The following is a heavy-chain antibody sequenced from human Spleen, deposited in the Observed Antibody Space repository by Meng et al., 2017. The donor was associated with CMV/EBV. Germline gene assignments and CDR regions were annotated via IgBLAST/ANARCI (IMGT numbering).Heavy chain of an antibody. CDR1: GFSFSSYH. CDR3: VRESPDTYRLDY. CDR2: VGFEGSRE. J-gene: IGHJ4*02. V-gene: IGHV3-30*02. D-gene: IGHD2-2*02. Sequence: GECLKISCAASGFSFSSYHIHWVRQAPGKGLEWVAFVGFEGSREFFADSVKGRFAVSRDNSDNTAYLQMNSLRGEDTAVYHCVRESPDTYRLDYWGQGTLVTVSS.